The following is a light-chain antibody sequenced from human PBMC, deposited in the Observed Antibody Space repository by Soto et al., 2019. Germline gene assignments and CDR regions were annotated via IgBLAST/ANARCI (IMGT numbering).Light chain of an antibody. CDR2: DVS. Sequence: QSALTQPASVSGSPGQSITISCSGTSSEVGCYNYVSWYQQQPGKAPKLMIYDVSNRPSGVSNRFSGSKSGNTASLTISGLQAEDEADYYCSSYTSSSTVVFGGGTKLTVL. J-gene: IGLJ2*01. V-gene: IGLV2-14*01. CDR3: SSYTSSSTVV. CDR1: SSEVGCYNY.